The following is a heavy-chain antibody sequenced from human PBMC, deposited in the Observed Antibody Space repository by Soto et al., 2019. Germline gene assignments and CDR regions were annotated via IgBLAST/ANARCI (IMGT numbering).Heavy chain of an antibody. CDR3: AKKGVSSGSIDY. CDR2: ISGSGGST. V-gene: IGHV3-23*01. J-gene: IGHJ4*02. Sequence: EVQLLESGGGLVQPGGSLRLSCAASGFTFSSYAMSWVRQAPGKGLEWVSAISGSGGSTYYADSVKGRFTISRDNSKNTLYLKMNSLRAEDTAVYYCAKKGVSSGSIDYWGQGTLVTVSS. D-gene: IGHD3-22*01. CDR1: GFTFSSYA.